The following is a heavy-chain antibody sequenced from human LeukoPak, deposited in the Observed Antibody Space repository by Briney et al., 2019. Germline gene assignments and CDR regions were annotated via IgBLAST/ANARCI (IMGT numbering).Heavy chain of an antibody. D-gene: IGHD3-22*01. V-gene: IGHV3-53*01. CDR1: GFTVSSNS. J-gene: IGHJ4*02. Sequence: GGSLRLSCTVSGFTVSSNSMSWVRQAPGKGLEWVSFIYTTGSTHNSDSVKGRFTISRDSSKNTLYPQMNSLRAEDTAVYYCARRAGDYSHPYDYWGQGTLVTVSS. CDR3: ARRAGDYSHPYDY. CDR2: IYTTGST.